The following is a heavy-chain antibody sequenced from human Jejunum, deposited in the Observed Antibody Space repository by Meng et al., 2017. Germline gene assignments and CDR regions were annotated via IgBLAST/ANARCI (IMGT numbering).Heavy chain of an antibody. J-gene: IGHJ4*02. CDR2: IKNDGSNT. D-gene: IGHD2-8*01. Sequence: GGSLRLSCAASGFTFGTYWMNWVRQPPGKGLVGVSRIKNDGSNTNYADSVKGRFTISRDNAKNTLYLQMNSLRAEDTAVYYCVRSQGVPEGPDYWGQGALVTVSS. CDR1: GFTFGTYW. CDR3: VRSQGVPEGPDY. V-gene: IGHV3-74*01.